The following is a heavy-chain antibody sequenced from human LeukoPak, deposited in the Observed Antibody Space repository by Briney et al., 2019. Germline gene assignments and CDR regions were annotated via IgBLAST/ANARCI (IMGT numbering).Heavy chain of an antibody. V-gene: IGHV1-2*02. Sequence: ASVKVSCKXSGYTFTGYYMHWVRQAPGQGLEWMGWIYPNSGATKYAQKFQGRVTMTRDTSISTAYMELSGLRSDDTAVSYCGTLLSNGPFDYWGQGSLVTVSS. CDR1: GYTFTGYY. CDR3: GTLLSNGPFDY. CDR2: IYPNSGAT. J-gene: IGHJ4*02.